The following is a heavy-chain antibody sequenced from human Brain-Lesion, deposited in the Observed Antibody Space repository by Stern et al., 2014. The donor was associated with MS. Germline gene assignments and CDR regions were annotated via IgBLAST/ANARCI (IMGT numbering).Heavy chain of an antibody. D-gene: IGHD3-22*01. V-gene: IGHV1-2*04. CDR2: INPESGGT. Sequence: QVQLVQSGAEVKKPGASVKVSCKASGYTFTGYYMHWVRQAPGQGLAWMGWINPESGGTNYAQKFQGWVTMTRDTSINTAYMELSRLRSDDTAVYYCATYYYDSTGYNDFWGQGTLVTVSS. CDR1: GYTFTGYY. CDR3: ATYYYDSTGYNDF. J-gene: IGHJ4*02.